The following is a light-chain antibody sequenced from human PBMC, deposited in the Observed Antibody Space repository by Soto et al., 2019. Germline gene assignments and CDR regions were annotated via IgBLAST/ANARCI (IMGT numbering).Light chain of an antibody. V-gene: IGKV3-15*01. CDR2: GAS. J-gene: IGKJ1*01. CDR3: QHYNSYSEA. CDR1: QSVTIN. Sequence: EIVMTQSPATLSVSPGERATLSCRASQSVTINLAWYQQKAGQAPRLLIYGASARATGIPARFSGSGSGTEFTLTISSLQSEDFATYYCQHYNSYSEAFGQGTKVELK.